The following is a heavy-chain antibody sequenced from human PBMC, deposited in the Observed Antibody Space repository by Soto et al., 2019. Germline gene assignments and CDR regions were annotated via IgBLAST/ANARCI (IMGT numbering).Heavy chain of an antibody. J-gene: IGHJ5*02. CDR1: GGSFGSNNYF. CDR2: PYYGGMT. D-gene: IGHD3-9*01. CDR3: ATAPETFRPAGYYINWFDP. Sequence: QLELQESGPGLVKPSETLSLTCTVSGGSFGSNNYFWGWIRQPPGKGLEWIASPYYGGMTYYNPSLRSRVTISVDTSKSQFSLGLRSVTAADTAVYYCATAPETFRPAGYYINWFDPWGQGTLVTVSS. V-gene: IGHV4-39*01.